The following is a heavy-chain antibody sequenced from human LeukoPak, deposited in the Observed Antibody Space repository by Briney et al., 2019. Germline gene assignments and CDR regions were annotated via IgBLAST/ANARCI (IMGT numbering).Heavy chain of an antibody. CDR1: GFTVGSNF. Sequence: GGSLRLSCTASGFTVGSNFLTWVRQAPGKGLEWVSRINTDGSSTSYADSVKGRFTISRDNAKNTLYLQMNSLRAEDTAVYYCARVRGYSYGSNLDYWGQGTLVTVSS. J-gene: IGHJ4*02. D-gene: IGHD5-18*01. CDR3: ARVRGYSYGSNLDY. CDR2: INTDGSST. V-gene: IGHV3-74*01.